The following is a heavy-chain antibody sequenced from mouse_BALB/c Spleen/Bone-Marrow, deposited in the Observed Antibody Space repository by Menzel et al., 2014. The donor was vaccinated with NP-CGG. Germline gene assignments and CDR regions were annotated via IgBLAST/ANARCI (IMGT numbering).Heavy chain of an antibody. CDR2: INPSNGRT. Sequence: VQLQQSGAELVKPGASVKLSCKASGYTFTSYWTHWVKLRPGHGLEWIGEINPSNGRTNYNEKFKNKATLTVDKSSSTAYIQLSSLTSEDSAVYYCARYDGPAWFAYWGQGTLVTVS. J-gene: IGHJ3*01. D-gene: IGHD2-3*01. CDR1: GYTFTSYW. CDR3: ARYDGPAWFAY. V-gene: IGHV1S81*02.